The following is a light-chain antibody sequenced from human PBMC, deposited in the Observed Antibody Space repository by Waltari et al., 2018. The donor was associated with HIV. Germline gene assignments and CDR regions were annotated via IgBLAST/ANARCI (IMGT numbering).Light chain of an antibody. CDR2: DAS. CDR3: QHHDNLPIT. V-gene: IGKV1-33*01. CDR1: QDITHY. J-gene: IGKJ5*01. Sequence: DIQMTQSPSSLSASVGDRVTITCQESQDITHYLNWYQQKPGKAPNLLIFDASKLQPGVPSRFRGSGSGTDFTFTISSLEPEDIATYFCQHHDNLPITFGQGTRLEMK.